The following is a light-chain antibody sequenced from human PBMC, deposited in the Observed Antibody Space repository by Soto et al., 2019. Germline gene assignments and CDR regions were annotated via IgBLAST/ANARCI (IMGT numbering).Light chain of an antibody. CDR1: RTVLDSSNNKDY. CDR2: WAS. CDR3: QQFYTTPLT. V-gene: IGKV4-1*01. J-gene: IGKJ4*01. Sequence: DILMTQSPDSLAVSLGERATINCKSSRTVLDSSNNKDYLTWYQQKPGQPPKLLIYWASIRESGVPDRFSGSGSGTDFTLTISSLHTEDVAVYYCQQFYTTPLTFGGGTKVDIK.